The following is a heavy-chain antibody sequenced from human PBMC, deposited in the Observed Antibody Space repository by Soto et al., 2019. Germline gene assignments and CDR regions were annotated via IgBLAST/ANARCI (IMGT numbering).Heavy chain of an antibody. V-gene: IGHV2-70*01. J-gene: IGHJ6*02. D-gene: IGHD3-3*01. CDR3: ARSHYDFWSGYYPAYYSYYGMDV. CDR1: GFPLSTSGRC. CDR2: MGLDDDK. Sequence: SRLKLVNHTHTRTQTCNFCGFPLSTSGRCVSWIRQPPGKALEWLALMGLDDDKYYSTSLKTRRTISKDTSKNQVVLTMTNMDPVDTATYYCARSHYDFWSGYYPAYYSYYGMDVWVQGTTVTVTS.